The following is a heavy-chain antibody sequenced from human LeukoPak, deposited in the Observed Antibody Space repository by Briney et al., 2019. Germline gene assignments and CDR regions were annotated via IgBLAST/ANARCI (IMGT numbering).Heavy chain of an antibody. D-gene: IGHD6-13*01. J-gene: IGHJ4*02. Sequence: SETLSLTCTVSGGSISSGGYYWSWLRQPPGKGLEWIGYIYHSGSTYYNPSLKSRVTIPVDRSKNQFSLKLSSVTAADTAVYYCARVHSSSWSTFDYWGQGTLVTVSS. CDR2: IYHSGST. V-gene: IGHV4-30-2*01. CDR3: ARVHSSSWSTFDY. CDR1: GGSISSGGYY.